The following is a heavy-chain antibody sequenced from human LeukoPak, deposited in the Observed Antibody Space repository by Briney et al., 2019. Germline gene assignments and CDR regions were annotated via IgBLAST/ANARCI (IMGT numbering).Heavy chain of an antibody. D-gene: IGHD4-11*01. V-gene: IGHV4-4*07. CDR1: GASISDYY. CDR3: ARERSTTVNMYHFDS. CDR2: IHISGST. J-gene: IGHJ4*02. Sequence: SETLSLTCTVSGASISDYYWNWIRQPAGKGLEWIGRIHISGSTNYNPSLKGRVTMSLDTSTNQFSLKLSSVTAADTAVYYCARERSTTVNMYHFDSWGQGTLVTVSS.